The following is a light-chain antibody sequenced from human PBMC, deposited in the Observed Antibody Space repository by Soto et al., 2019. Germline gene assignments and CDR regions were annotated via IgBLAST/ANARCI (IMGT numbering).Light chain of an antibody. CDR3: QNYNSAPYT. J-gene: IGKJ2*01. V-gene: IGKV1-27*01. Sequence: EIQMTQSPSSLSASVGDRVTITCRASQGISNYLAWYQQKPGKVPKLLIYAASTLQSGVPTRFSGSGSGTDFTLTISSLPPDDVATYYCQNYNSAPYTFGQGTKLEIK. CDR2: AAS. CDR1: QGISNY.